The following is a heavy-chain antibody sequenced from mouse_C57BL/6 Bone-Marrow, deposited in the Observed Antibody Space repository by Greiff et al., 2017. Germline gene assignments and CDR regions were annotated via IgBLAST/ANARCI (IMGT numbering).Heavy chain of an antibody. Sequence: EVKVVESGGGLVQPGGSLKLSCAASGFTFSDYYMYWVRQTPEKRLEWVAYISNGGGSTYYPDTVKGRFTISRDNAKNTLYLQMSRMKSEDTAMYYCARHHDYCGRGYFDVWGTGTTVTGSS. J-gene: IGHJ1*03. CDR3: ARHHDYCGRGYFDV. D-gene: IGHD2-4*01. CDR2: ISNGGGST. CDR1: GFTFSDYY. V-gene: IGHV5-12*01.